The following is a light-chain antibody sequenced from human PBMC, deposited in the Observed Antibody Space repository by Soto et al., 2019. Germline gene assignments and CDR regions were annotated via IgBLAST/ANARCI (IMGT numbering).Light chain of an antibody. V-gene: IGLV2-23*02. Sequence: QSVLTQPASVSGSPGQSITISCTGTSSDVGSYNLVSWYQQHPGKAPKLMIYEVSKRPSGVSNRFSGSKSANTASLTISGLQADDEADYYCCSYGGRSTYVFGTGTKLTFL. J-gene: IGLJ1*01. CDR1: SSDVGSYNL. CDR2: EVS. CDR3: CSYGGRSTYV.